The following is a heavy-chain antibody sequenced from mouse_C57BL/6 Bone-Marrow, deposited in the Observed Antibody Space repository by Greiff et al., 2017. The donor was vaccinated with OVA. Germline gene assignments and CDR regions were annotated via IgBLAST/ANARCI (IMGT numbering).Heavy chain of an antibody. CDR3: ARVANWDVAY. CDR2: INSAGGST. CDR1: EYDFPSHD. V-gene: IGHV5-2*01. Sequence: EVQLVESGGGLVQPGESLKLSCESNEYDFPSHDMSWVRQTPEQRLELVAAINSAGGSTYSPATLARRFIISRDHTKKTLYLQMSRLRSEDTAMYYGARVANWDVAYWGQGTLVTVSA. J-gene: IGHJ3*01. D-gene: IGHD4-1*01.